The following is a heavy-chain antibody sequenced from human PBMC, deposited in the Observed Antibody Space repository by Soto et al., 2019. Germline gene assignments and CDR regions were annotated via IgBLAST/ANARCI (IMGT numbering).Heavy chain of an antibody. CDR1: GFTFSSYA. Sequence: GGSLRLSCAASGFTFSSYAMSWVRQAPGKGLEWVSAISGSGGSTYYADSVKGRFTISRDNSKNTLYLQMNSLRAEDTAVYYYAKDRPFYAAATLSDAFDIWGQGTMVTVSS. V-gene: IGHV3-23*01. CDR3: AKDRPFYAAATLSDAFDI. D-gene: IGHD2-15*01. J-gene: IGHJ3*02. CDR2: ISGSGGST.